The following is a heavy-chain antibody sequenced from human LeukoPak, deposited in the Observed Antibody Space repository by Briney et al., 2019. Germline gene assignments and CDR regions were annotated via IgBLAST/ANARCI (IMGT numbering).Heavy chain of an antibody. Sequence: SVKVSCKASGGTFSSYAISWVRQAPGQGLEWVGGIIPIFGTANYAQKLQGRVTMTTDTSTSTAYMELRSLRSDDTAVYYCARGDYYYGSGSYYTRQKDYWGQGTLVTVSS. CDR3: ARGDYYYGSGSYYTRQKDY. CDR2: IIPIFGTA. CDR1: GGTFSSYA. D-gene: IGHD3-10*01. V-gene: IGHV1-69*05. J-gene: IGHJ4*02.